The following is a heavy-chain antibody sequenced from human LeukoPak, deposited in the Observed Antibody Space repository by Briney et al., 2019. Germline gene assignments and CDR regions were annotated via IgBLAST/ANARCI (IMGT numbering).Heavy chain of an antibody. V-gene: IGHV1-46*01. CDR3: ARAYTVVTPGY. J-gene: IGHJ4*02. CDR2: INPSGGST. Sequence: ASVKVSCKISGFGLSVLSIHWMRQAPGKGLEWVGIINPSGGSTSYAQKLQGRVTMTTDTSTSTAYMELRSLRSDDTAVYYCARAYTVVTPGYWGQGTLVTVSS. CDR1: GFGLSVLS. D-gene: IGHD4-23*01.